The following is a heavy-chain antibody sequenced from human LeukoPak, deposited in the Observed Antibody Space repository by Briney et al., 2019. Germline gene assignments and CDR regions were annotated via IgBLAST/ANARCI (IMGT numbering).Heavy chain of an antibody. CDR1: GYSISSGYY. D-gene: IGHD3-16*01. Sequence: SETLSLTCTVSGYSISSGYYWGWILQSPGKGLEWIGSIYHSGSTYYNPSLKSRVTISVDTSKNQFSLKLSSVTAADTAVYYCARDSGGYWGQGTLVTVSS. CDR2: IYHSGST. CDR3: ARDSGGY. V-gene: IGHV4-38-2*02. J-gene: IGHJ4*02.